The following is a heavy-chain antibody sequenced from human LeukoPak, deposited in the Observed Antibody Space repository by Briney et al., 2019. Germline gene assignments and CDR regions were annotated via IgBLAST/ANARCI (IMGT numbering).Heavy chain of an antibody. CDR1: GFTFSSYG. D-gene: IGHD2-2*01. CDR3: AKGDSTSCCRGEVY. Sequence: GRSLRLSCAASGFTFSSYGMHWVRQAPGKGLEWVAFIQYDEINKYYADSVKGRFTISRDNSKNTLYLQMDSLRAEDTAVYYCAKGDSTSCCRGEVYWGQGTLVTVSS. CDR2: IQYDEINK. V-gene: IGHV3-30*02. J-gene: IGHJ4*02.